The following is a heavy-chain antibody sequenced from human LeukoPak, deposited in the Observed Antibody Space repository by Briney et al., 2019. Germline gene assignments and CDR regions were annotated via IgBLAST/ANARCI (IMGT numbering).Heavy chain of an antibody. CDR2: IYYSGST. V-gene: IGHV4-59*01. CDR1: GGSISSYY. CDR3: ARLGPYSSSWYYFDH. D-gene: IGHD6-13*01. Sequence: SETLSLTCTVSGGSISSYYWSWIRQPPGKGLEWIGYIYYSGSTYYNPSLKSRVTISVDTSKNQFSLKLSSVTAADTAVYYCARLGPYSSSWYYFDHWGQGTLVTVSS. J-gene: IGHJ4*02.